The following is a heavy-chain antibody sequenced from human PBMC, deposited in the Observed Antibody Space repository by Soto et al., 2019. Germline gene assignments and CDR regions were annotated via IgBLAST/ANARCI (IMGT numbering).Heavy chain of an antibody. CDR2: ISINGGST. CDR3: VKGEYYYDSSGYYPFDY. CDR1: GFTFSIYA. D-gene: IGHD3-22*01. V-gene: IGHV3-64D*06. Sequence: GSVRLSCSASGFTFSIYAMHWVRQAPGKGLEYVSSISINGGSTHYADYVKGRFTISRDNSKNTQYLQMSFLRADDTALYYFVKGEYYYDSSGYYPFDYWGQGTLVTVSS. J-gene: IGHJ4*02.